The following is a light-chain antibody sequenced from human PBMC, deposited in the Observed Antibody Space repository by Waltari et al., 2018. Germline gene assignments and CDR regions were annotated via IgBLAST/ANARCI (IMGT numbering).Light chain of an antibody. CDR1: SSNVAKNY. CDR2: EDN. V-gene: IGLV1-51*02. J-gene: IGLJ7*01. Sequence: QSVLTQPPSVSAAPGQRVTISCSGGSSNVAKNYVSWYRQLPGTAPQLLMFEDNERPSGIPGRCSGSQSGTSATLDSTGLQAGDEADYYCGTWDSSLSGVVFGGGTHLTVL. CDR3: GTWDSSLSGVV.